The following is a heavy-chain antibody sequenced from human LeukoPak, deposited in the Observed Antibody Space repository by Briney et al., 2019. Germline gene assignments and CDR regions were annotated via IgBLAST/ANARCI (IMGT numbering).Heavy chain of an antibody. CDR1: GFTFSSYW. CDR3: ARMGATSLDYFDY. J-gene: IGHJ4*02. CDR2: IKQDGSEK. Sequence: SGGSLRLSCAASGFTFSSYWMSWVRQAPGKGREWVANIKQDGSEKYYVDSVKGRFTISRDNAKNSLYLQMNSLRAEDTAVYYCARMGATSLDYFDYWGQGPLVTVSS. D-gene: IGHD1-26*01. V-gene: IGHV3-7*01.